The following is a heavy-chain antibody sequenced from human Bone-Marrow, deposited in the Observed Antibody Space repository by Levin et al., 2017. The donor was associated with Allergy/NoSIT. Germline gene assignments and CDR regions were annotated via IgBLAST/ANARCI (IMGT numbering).Heavy chain of an antibody. Sequence: ASVKVSCKASGYTFTSYYMHWVRQAPGQGLEWMGIINPSGGSTSYAQKFQGRVTMTRDTSTSTVYMELSSLRSEDTAVYYCARDFQAGDYYGSGSPGYFDYWGQGTLVTVSS. J-gene: IGHJ4*02. CDR3: ARDFQAGDYYGSGSPGYFDY. V-gene: IGHV1-46*01. CDR2: INPSGGST. D-gene: IGHD3-10*01. CDR1: GYTFTSYY.